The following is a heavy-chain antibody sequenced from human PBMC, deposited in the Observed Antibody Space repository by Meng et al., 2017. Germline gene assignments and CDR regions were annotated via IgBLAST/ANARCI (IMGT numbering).Heavy chain of an antibody. V-gene: IGHV3-33*01. CDR2: IWYDGSNK. J-gene: IGHJ4*02. CDR1: GFTFSSYG. Sequence: VRVGCAGGGVLQPGRSLRLSCAASGFTFSSYGMPVVRQAPGKGREWVAVIWYDGSNKYYADSVKGRFTISRDNSKNTLYLQMNSLRAEDTAVYYCARDTSVATYLFDYWGQGTLVTVSS. D-gene: IGHD5-12*01. CDR3: ARDTSVATYLFDY.